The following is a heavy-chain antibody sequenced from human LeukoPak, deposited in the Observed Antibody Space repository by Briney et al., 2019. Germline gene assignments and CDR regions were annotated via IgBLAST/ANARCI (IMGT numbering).Heavy chain of an antibody. Sequence: AVKVSCKASGGTFSSYAISWVRQAPGQGLEWAGGIIPIFGTANYAQKFQGRVTITTDESTSTAYMELSSLRSEDTAVYYCATQPELVRFDPWGQGTLVTVSS. CDR1: GGTFSSYA. CDR3: ATQPELVRFDP. V-gene: IGHV1-69*05. D-gene: IGHD1-14*01. CDR2: IIPIFGTA. J-gene: IGHJ5*02.